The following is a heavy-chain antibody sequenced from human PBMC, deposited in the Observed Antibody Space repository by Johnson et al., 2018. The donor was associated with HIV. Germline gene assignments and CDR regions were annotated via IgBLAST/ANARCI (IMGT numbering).Heavy chain of an antibody. CDR1: GVTVSTNY. Sequence: VQLVESGGGLIQPGGSLRLSCAASGVTVSTNYMSWVRQAPGKGLEWVSVIYSGGSTYYADSVKGRFTISRDNSKNTLYLQMNSLRAEDTAVYYCARGFLTGTPSDAFDIWGQGTMVTVSS. CDR3: ARGFLTGTPSDAFDI. V-gene: IGHV3-66*03. D-gene: IGHD1-1*01. CDR2: IYSGGST. J-gene: IGHJ3*02.